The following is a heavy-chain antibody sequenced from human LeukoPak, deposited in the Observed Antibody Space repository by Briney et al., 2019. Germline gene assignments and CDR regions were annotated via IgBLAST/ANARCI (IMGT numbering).Heavy chain of an antibody. CDR1: GGTFSSYA. D-gene: IGHD2-15*01. Sequence: SVTVSFKASGGTFSSYAISWVRQAPGQGLEWMGRIIPILGIANYAQKFQGRVTITADKSTSTAYMELSSLRSEDTAVYYCARGLPKAATDYWGQGTLVTVSS. CDR3: ARGLPKAATDY. J-gene: IGHJ4*02. CDR2: IIPILGIA. V-gene: IGHV1-69*04.